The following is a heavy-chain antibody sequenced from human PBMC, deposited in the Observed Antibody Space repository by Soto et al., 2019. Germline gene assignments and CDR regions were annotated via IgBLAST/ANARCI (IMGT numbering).Heavy chain of an antibody. CDR3: ATKREYCSGGSCSWFDP. Sequence: SETLSLTCSVSGGSVSSSSYYWGWIRQTPGKGLEWIGHIYYSGSTYYNPSLKSRVTISVDTSNNQFSLKLSSVTAADTAMYYCATKREYCSGGSCSWFDPWGQGTLVTVSS. J-gene: IGHJ5*02. V-gene: IGHV4-39*01. CDR1: GGSVSSSSYY. CDR2: IYYSGST. D-gene: IGHD2-15*01.